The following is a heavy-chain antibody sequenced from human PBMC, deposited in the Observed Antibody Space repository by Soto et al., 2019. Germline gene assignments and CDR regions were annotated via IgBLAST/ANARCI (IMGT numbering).Heavy chain of an antibody. CDR2: INHSGST. CDR1: GGSFSGYY. J-gene: IGHJ4*02. V-gene: IGHV4-34*01. CDR3: ASASIAAAMDY. Sequence: SETLSLTCAAYGGSFSGYYWSWIRRPPGKGLEWIGEINHSGSTNYNPSLKSRVTISVDTSKNQFSLKLSSVTAADTAVYYCASASIAAAMDYWGQGTLVTVSS. D-gene: IGHD6-13*01.